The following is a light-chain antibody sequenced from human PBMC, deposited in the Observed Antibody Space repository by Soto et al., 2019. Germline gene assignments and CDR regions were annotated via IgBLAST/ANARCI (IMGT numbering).Light chain of an antibody. J-gene: IGLJ2*01. CDR1: SSNLGSGYD. V-gene: IGLV1-40*01. CDR3: QSYDSGLTGVV. Sequence: QSVLTQPPSVSGAPGQWVTIPCSGSSSNLGSGYDVHWYQQLPGTAPKLLIYANTNRPSGVPDRFSGSKSGTSASLAIAGLQAEDEADYYCQSYDSGLTGVVFGGGTKLTVL. CDR2: ANT.